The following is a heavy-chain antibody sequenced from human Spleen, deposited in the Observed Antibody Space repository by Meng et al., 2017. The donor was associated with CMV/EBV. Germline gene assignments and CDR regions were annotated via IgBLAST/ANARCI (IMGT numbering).Heavy chain of an antibody. V-gene: IGHV1-18*01. CDR3: TRGGTIYDRSGYYNGRVAFDI. CDR1: DYTFNTYE. J-gene: IGHJ3*02. D-gene: IGHD3-22*01. Sequence: ASVKVSCKASDYTFNTYEITWVRQAPGQGLEWMGWISGYSGNRNYAQKFQGRVTMTTDTSTKIVYMELRSLRSDDTAVYYCTRGGTIYDRSGYYNGRVAFDIWGQGTMVTVSS. CDR2: ISGYSGNR.